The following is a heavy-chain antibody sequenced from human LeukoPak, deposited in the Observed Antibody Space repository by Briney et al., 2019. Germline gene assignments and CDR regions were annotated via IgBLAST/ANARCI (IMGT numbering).Heavy chain of an antibody. V-gene: IGHV4-39*01. Sequence: SETLSLTCSVSGGSISELNYYWGWIRQPPGKGLEWIGNIYYSGSTYNNPSLESRVVISVDTSRNRFSLKLTSVTATDTAVYYCARQGVVGATGFDFWGQGILVTVSS. J-gene: IGHJ4*02. CDR2: IYYSGST. CDR3: ARQGVVGATGFDF. D-gene: IGHD1-26*01. CDR1: GGSISELNYY.